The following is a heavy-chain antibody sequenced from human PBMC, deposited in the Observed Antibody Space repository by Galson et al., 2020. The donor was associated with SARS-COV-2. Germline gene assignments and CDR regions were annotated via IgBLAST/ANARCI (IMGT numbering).Heavy chain of an antibody. J-gene: IGHJ4*02. D-gene: IGHD1-26*01. CDR1: GYTFSSYD. Sequence: ASVKVSCKASGYTFSSYDINWVRQAPGQGPEWKGWMNPNSGNSGHAQKFQGRVTMTRNTSISTAYMELSSLRSEDTAVYYCATPIVGGTFDYCGQGTLVTVSS. CDR2: MNPNSGNS. CDR3: ATPIVGGTFDY. V-gene: IGHV1-8*01.